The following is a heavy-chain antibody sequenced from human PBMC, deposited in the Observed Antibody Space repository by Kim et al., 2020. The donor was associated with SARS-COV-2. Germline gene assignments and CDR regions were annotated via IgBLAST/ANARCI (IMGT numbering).Heavy chain of an antibody. CDR2: ISDSGDIT. Sequence: GGSLRLSCAASGFTFTTYAMSWVRQAPAKGLEWVSLISDSGDITYYADSVKGRFTISRDNSKNTLYLQMNSLRADDTAVYYCAKGHTSTWYDHWGQGTLV. CDR1: GFTFTTYA. V-gene: IGHV3-23*01. CDR3: AKGHTSTWYDH. D-gene: IGHD2-2*01. J-gene: IGHJ5*02.